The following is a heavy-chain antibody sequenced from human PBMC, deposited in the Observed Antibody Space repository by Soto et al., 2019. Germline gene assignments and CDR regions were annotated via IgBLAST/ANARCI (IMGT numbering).Heavy chain of an antibody. J-gene: IGHJ4*02. CDR3: ARALFYSDSDGYYFEFDY. CDR1: GFSLTDTRMG. V-gene: IGHV2-26*01. Sequence: SGPTLVNPTETLTLTCSVSGFSLTDTRMGVSWIRQAPGKALEWLAHIISNDDKSYSTSLKIRHTISKDTSKTQVVLRMTNMDAVDTGRYYCARALFYSDSDGYYFEFDYWGPGTLVTVSS. CDR2: IISNDDK. D-gene: IGHD3-22*01.